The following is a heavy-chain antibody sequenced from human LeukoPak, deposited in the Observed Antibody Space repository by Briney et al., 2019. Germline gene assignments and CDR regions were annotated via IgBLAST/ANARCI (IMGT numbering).Heavy chain of an antibody. D-gene: IGHD2-15*01. J-gene: IGHJ6*03. CDR1: GFTFSSYA. V-gene: IGHV3-23*01. CDR2: ISGSGGST. CDR3: AKTHGPYCSGGSCLDYYYYMDV. Sequence: GGSLRLSCAASGFTFSSYAMSWARQAPGKGLEWVSGISGSGGSTYYPDSVKGRFTISRDNSKNTLYLQMNSLRPEDTAVYFCAKTHGPYCSGGSCLDYYYYMDVWGKGTTVTVSS.